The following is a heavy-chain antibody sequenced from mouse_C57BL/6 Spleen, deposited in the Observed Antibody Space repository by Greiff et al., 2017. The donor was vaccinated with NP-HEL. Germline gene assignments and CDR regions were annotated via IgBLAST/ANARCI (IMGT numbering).Heavy chain of an antibody. J-gene: IGHJ4*01. V-gene: IGHV7-3*01. D-gene: IGHD2-4*01. Sequence: EVKLMESGGGLVQPGGSLSLSCAASGFTFTDYYMSWVRQPPGKALEWLGFIRNKANGYTTEYSASVKGRFTISRDNSQSILYLQMNALRAEDSATYYCARSFYYDYDGVYYYAMDYWGQGTSVTVSS. CDR2: IRNKANGYTT. CDR3: ARSFYYDYDGVYYYAMDY. CDR1: GFTFTDYY.